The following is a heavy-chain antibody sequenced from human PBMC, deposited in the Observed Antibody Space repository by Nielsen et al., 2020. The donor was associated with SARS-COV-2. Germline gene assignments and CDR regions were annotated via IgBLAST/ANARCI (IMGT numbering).Heavy chain of an antibody. V-gene: IGHV3-21*04. D-gene: IGHD6-13*01. CDR1: GFTFSSYS. CDR2: ISSSSSYI. J-gene: IGHJ4*02. CDR3: ARRKSSSWYDYFDY. Sequence: GESLKISCAASGFTFSSYSMNWVRQAPGKGLEWVSSISSSSSYIYYADSVKGRFTISRDNAKNSLYPQMNSLKTEDTAVYYCARRKSSSWYDYFDYWGQGTLVTVSS.